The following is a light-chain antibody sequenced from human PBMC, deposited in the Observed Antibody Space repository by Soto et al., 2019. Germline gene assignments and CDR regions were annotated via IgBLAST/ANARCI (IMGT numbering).Light chain of an antibody. J-gene: IGLJ1*01. CDR3: AAWDDSLNGLYV. V-gene: IGLV1-44*01. CDR1: SSNIGSNT. CDR2: SNN. Sequence: QSVLTQPPSASGAPGQRGTISCSGSSSNIGSNTVNWFQQLPGTAPKLLIDSNNQRPSGVPDRFSGSKSGTSASLAISGLQSEDEADYYCAAWDDSLNGLYVFGTGTKVTVL.